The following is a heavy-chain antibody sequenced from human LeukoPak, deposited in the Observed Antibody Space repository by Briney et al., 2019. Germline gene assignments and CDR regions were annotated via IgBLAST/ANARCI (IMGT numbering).Heavy chain of an antibody. D-gene: IGHD3-3*01. CDR3: AREGGFYRPLDY. Sequence: SETPSLTCGVSGGSVINTNWWTWVRQPPGKGLEWIGEVHLDGRTNYNPSLESRLTMSVDVSENQVSLKLTSVTAADTAVYYCAREGGFYRPLDYSGQGTLVTVSS. CDR1: GGSVINTNW. CDR2: VHLDGRT. J-gene: IGHJ4*02. V-gene: IGHV4-4*02.